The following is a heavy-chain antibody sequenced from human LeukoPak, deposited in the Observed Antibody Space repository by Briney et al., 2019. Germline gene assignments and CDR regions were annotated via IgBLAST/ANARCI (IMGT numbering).Heavy chain of an antibody. J-gene: IGHJ4*02. CDR1: GYTFTSYD. V-gene: IGHV1-18*01. D-gene: IGHD4-23*01. CDR2: ISAYNGNT. Sequence: ASVKVSCKASGYTFTSYDINRVRQATGQGLEWMGWISAYNGNTNYAQKLQGRVTMTTDTSTSTAYMELRSLRSDDTAVYYCARGATVVKAPDYWGQGTLVTVSS. CDR3: ARGATVVKAPDY.